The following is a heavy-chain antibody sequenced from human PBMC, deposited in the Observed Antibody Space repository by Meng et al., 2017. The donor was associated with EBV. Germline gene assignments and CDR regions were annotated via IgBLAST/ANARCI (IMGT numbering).Heavy chain of an antibody. Sequence: EQCVGSGGWLVHSGGYLILSCEASWFTFGGSCMHLVRQASGKGLEWVCRMRSKVNSYATEYAASVKGRFTISIDDSKNTAYLQMHSLKTEDKAVYYCTRLDGSYFYYWGQGTLVTVSS. D-gene: IGHD1-26*01. CDR1: WFTFGGSC. J-gene: IGHJ4*02. CDR3: TRLDGSYFYY. V-gene: IGHV3-73*02. CDR2: MRSKVNSYAT.